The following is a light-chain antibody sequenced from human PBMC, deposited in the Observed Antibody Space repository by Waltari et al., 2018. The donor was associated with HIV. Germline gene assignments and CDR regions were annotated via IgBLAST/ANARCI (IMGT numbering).Light chain of an antibody. V-gene: IGKV4-1*01. Sequence: IVMTQSPDSLAVSLGERATINCKSSQSLLSTSNNQNYLAWYQQKPGQPPKLLIYWASTRKSGVPDRFSGSGSGTDFTLAISSLQPEDVAVYYCQQLNRNFPLTFGGGTKVEIK. CDR3: QQLNRNFPLT. CDR2: WAS. CDR1: QSLLSTSNNQNY. J-gene: IGKJ4*01.